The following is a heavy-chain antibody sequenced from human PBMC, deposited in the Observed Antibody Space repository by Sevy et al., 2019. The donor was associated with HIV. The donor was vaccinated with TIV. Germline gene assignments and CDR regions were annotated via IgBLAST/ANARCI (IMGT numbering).Heavy chain of an antibody. Sequence: GGYLRLSCAASGFTFSSYAMNWVRQAPGKGLEWVSSISASGRSTYYADSVEGRFTISRDNSKNTLYLQMNSLRGDDTAVYYCAKGYCSGGSGPRDYYYYGMDVWGQGTTVTVSS. CDR1: GFTFSSYA. V-gene: IGHV3-23*01. CDR2: ISASGRST. J-gene: IGHJ6*02. CDR3: AKGYCSGGSGPRDYYYYGMDV. D-gene: IGHD2-15*01.